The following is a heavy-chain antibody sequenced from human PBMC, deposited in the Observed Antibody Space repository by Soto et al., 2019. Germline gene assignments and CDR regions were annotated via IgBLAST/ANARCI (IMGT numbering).Heavy chain of an antibody. CDR1: GFTFSSYG. V-gene: IGHV3-33*01. Sequence: GGSLRLSLEVSGFTFSSYGMHWVRQAPGKGLEWVAVIWYDGSNKYYADSVKGRFTISRDNSKNTLYLQMNSLRAEDTAVFYCASNGDPVAAAGPNRGYYYYGMDVWGQGTTVTVSS. CDR3: ASNGDPVAAAGPNRGYYYYGMDV. CDR2: IWYDGSNK. D-gene: IGHD6-13*01. J-gene: IGHJ6*02.